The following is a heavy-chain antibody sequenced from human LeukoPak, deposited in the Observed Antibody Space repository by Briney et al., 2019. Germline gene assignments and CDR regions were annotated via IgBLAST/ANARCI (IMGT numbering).Heavy chain of an antibody. CDR1: GGSISSYY. CDR2: IYTSGST. D-gene: IGHD2-15*01. CDR3: ARDLAVVVVAAPGHNLFDP. V-gene: IGHV4-4*07. Sequence: SETLSLTCTVSGGSISSYYWSWIRQPAGKGLEWIGRIYTSGSTNYNPSLKSRVTMSVDTSKNQFSLKLSSVTAADTAVYYCARDLAVVVVAAPGHNLFDPWGQGTLVTVSS. J-gene: IGHJ5*02.